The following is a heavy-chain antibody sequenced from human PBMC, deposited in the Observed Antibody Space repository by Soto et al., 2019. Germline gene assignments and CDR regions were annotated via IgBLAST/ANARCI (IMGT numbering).Heavy chain of an antibody. D-gene: IGHD2-15*01. CDR2: ICASGCTT. J-gene: IGHJ4*02. CDR1: ALPSGIYA. V-gene: IGHV3-23*01. Sequence: PGGDLSLSWPASALPSGIYARNLGGQAPGKRLEWVSAICASGCTTYYADSVKGRITISRDNSKNTLYLQMNSLRADDTAVYYCAKGHPRGSCYPEFDCWGRGTRVIVAS. CDR3: AKGHPRGSCYPEFDC.